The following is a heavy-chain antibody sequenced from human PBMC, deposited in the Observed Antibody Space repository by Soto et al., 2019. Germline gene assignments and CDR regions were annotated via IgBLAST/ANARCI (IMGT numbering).Heavy chain of an antibody. CDR2: ISYSGST. J-gene: IGHJ6*02. V-gene: IGHV4-61*08. CDR1: GGSVSSAGYY. Sequence: SETLSLTCTVSGGSVSSAGYYWSWIRQPPGKGLEWIGHISYSGSTNYNPSLKSRITISVDTSKNQFSLKLSSVTAADTAVYYCARDRFYSGLDAWGQGTTVTVSS. CDR3: ARDRFYSGLDA.